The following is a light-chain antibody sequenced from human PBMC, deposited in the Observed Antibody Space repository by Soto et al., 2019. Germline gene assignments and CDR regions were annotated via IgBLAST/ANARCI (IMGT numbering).Light chain of an antibody. CDR1: QSISLS. CDR2: DAS. V-gene: IGKV1-5*01. Sequence: DIRMTQSPSTLSAFVGDRVTITCRASQSISLSLAWYQQKPGKAPDLLISDASNLKRGVPSRFSGSGSGTEFTLTISSLQPDDFATYYCQQYNSYWTFGPGTKVEIK. CDR3: QQYNSYWT. J-gene: IGKJ1*01.